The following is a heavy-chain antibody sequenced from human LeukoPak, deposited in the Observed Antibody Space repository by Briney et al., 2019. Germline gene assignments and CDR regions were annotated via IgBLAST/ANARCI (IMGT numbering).Heavy chain of an antibody. D-gene: IGHD3-10*01. J-gene: IGHJ4*02. V-gene: IGHV3-7*01. Sequence: PGGSLRLSCAASGFTFSTYWMTWVRQAPGKGLECVANIKQDESEKNYVDSVKGRFTISRDNAKNSLHLQMNGLRVEDTAVYYCARDLGHPDDGSGTYYPNFDYWGQGILVTVSS. CDR1: GFTFSTYW. CDR2: IKQDESEK. CDR3: ARDLGHPDDGSGTYYPNFDY.